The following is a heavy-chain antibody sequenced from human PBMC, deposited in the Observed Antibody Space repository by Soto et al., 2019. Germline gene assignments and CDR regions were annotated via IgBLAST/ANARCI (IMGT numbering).Heavy chain of an antibody. V-gene: IGHV4-34*01. CDR3: ARDLGLRSAGDLYYYYMDV. Sequence: SETLSLTCAVYGGSFSGYYWNWIRQPPGKGLEWIGEIDHSGDTKYNPSLKSRVTISVDTSKNQFSLKLSSVTAADTAVYYCARDLGLRSAGDLYYYYMDVWGKGTTVTVSS. D-gene: IGHD4-17*01. J-gene: IGHJ6*03. CDR2: IDHSGDT. CDR1: GGSFSGYY.